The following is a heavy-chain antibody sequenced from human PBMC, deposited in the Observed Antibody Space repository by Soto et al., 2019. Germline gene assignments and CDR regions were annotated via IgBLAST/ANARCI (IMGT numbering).Heavy chain of an antibody. CDR3: AGLGETAYFDY. Sequence: QVQLVESGGGVVQPGRSLRLSCAASGFTFSGYAMHWVRQAPGKGLEWVAVISFDGSNKYYADSVKGRFIISRDNSKNTLYLQMNSLRAEDTAVYYCAGLGETAYFDYWGQGTLVTVSS. V-gene: IGHV3-30-3*01. J-gene: IGHJ4*02. CDR2: ISFDGSNK. CDR1: GFTFSGYA. D-gene: IGHD2-21*01.